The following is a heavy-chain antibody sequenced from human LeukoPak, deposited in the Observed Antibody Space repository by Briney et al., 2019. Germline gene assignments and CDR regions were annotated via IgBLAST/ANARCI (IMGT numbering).Heavy chain of an antibody. V-gene: IGHV3-30-3*01. D-gene: IGHD1-14*01. CDR3: ARDYRPGDY. J-gene: IGHJ4*02. CDR1: GFTFSSYA. Sequence: GRSLRLSCAASGFTFSSYAMHWVRQAPGKGLEWVAVISYDGSNKYYADSVKGRFTISRVNSKNTLYLQMNSLRAEDTAVYYCARDYRPGDYWGQGTLVTVSS. CDR2: ISYDGSNK.